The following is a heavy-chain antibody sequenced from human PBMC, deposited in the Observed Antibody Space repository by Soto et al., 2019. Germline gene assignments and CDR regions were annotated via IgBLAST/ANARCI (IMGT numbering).Heavy chain of an antibody. V-gene: IGHV4-34*01. CDR3: GRGWWMGATPDY. J-gene: IGHJ4*02. Sequence: QVQLQQWGAGLLKPSETLSLTCAVYGGSFSGYYWSWIRQPPGKGLEWIGEINHSGSTNYNPSLKSRVTISVDTSKNQFSLELSSGTAADTAVYYCGRGWWMGATPDYWGQGTLVTVSS. CDR1: GGSFSGYY. CDR2: INHSGST. D-gene: IGHD1-26*01.